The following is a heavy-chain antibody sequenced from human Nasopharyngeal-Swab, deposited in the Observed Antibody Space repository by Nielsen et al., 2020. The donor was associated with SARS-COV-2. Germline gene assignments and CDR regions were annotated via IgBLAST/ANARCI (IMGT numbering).Heavy chain of an antibody. CDR3: ARGPPHCSSTSCYRLGAFEI. Sequence: SETLSLTCAVYGGSFSGYYWTWIRQPPGKGLEWIGEINHSGSTNYNPSLKSRVTISVNTSKNQFSLKLSSVTAADTAVYYCARGPPHCSSTSCYRLGAFEIWGQGTMVTVSS. J-gene: IGHJ3*02. CDR2: INHSGST. CDR1: GGSFSGYY. D-gene: IGHD2-2*01. V-gene: IGHV4-34*01.